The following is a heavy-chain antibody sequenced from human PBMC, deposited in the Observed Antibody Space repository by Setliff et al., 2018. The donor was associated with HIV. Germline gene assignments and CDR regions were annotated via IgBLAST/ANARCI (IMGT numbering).Heavy chain of an antibody. V-gene: IGHV3-30*04. CDR3: ARGSDCSGGSCAGGAFDI. CDR2: ISYDGSNK. CDR1: GFTFSSYA. J-gene: IGHJ3*02. D-gene: IGHD2-15*01. Sequence: GESLKISCAASGFTFSSYAMHWVRQAPGKGLEWVAVISYDGSNKYYADSVEGRFTISRDNSKNTLYLQMNSLRAEDTAVYYCARGSDCSGGSCAGGAFDIWGQGTMVTVSS.